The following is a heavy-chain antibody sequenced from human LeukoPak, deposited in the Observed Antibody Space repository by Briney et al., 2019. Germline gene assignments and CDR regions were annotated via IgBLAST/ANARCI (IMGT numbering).Heavy chain of an antibody. D-gene: IGHD3-22*01. CDR1: GGTFSSYA. J-gene: IGHJ6*04. CDR3: ARAITMINYYSGMAV. CDR2: IIPIFGTA. Sequence: SVKVSCKASGGTFSSYAISWVRQAPGQGLEWKGGIIPIFGTANYAQKFQGRVTITADESTSTAYMELSSLRSEDTAVYYCARAITMINYYSGMAVGAKGPTVPAPS. V-gene: IGHV1-69*13.